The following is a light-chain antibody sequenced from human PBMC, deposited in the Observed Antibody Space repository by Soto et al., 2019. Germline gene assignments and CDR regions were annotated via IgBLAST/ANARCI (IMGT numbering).Light chain of an antibody. Sequence: QSVLTQPASVSGSPGQSITISCTGTSSDVGAYNYVSWYQQHPDRAPKLMIFEVSDRPSGISSRFSGSKSGNTASLTISGLQAEDEADYYCASYTSSSTSVIFGRGTQLTVL. CDR3: ASYTSSSTSVI. CDR1: SSDVGAYNY. J-gene: IGLJ2*01. CDR2: EVS. V-gene: IGLV2-14*01.